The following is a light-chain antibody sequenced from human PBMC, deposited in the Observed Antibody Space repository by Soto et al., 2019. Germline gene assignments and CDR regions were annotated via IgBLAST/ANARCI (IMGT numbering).Light chain of an antibody. V-gene: IGKV3-11*01. CDR1: QSIGSY. Sequence: EIVLTQSPATLSLSLGERATLSCRASQSIGSYLAWYQHKLGQPPRLLIYDASNRATGIPVRFSGSGSGTDFTLTISSLEPEAFAVYYCQQSSTWPPFSFGPRTKVDIK. CDR2: DAS. CDR3: QQSSTWPPFS. J-gene: IGKJ3*01.